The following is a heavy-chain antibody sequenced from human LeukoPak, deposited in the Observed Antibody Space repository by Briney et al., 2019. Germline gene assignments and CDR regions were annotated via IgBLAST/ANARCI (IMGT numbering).Heavy chain of an antibody. CDR1: GFTFSSYG. J-gene: IGHJ4*02. CDR2: ISYDGSNK. CDR3: AKARYSGSYFFDY. V-gene: IGHV3-30*18. Sequence: GRSLRLSCAASGFTFSSYGMHWVRQAPGKGLEWVAVISYDGSNKYYADSVKGRFTISRDNSKNTLYLQMNSLRAEDTAVYYCAKARYSGSYFFDYWGQGTLVTVSS. D-gene: IGHD1-26*01.